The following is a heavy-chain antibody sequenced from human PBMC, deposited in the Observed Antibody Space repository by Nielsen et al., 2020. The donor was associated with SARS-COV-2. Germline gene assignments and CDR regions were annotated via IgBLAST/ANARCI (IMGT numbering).Heavy chain of an antibody. CDR3: ARDWSGGTAGWFDP. V-gene: IGHV4-31*02. Sequence: WIRQPPGKGLEWIGYIYYSGSTYYNPSLKSRVTISVDTSKNQFSLKLSSVTAADTAVHYCARDWSGGTAGWFDPWGQGTLVTVSS. D-gene: IGHD2-15*01. CDR2: IYYSGST. J-gene: IGHJ5*02.